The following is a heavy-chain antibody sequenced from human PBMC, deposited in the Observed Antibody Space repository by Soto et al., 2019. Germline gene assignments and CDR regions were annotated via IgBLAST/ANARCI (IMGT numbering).Heavy chain of an antibody. V-gene: IGHV3-23*01. CDR2: ISGSGGST. J-gene: IGHJ6*03. CDR3: ASKPTSQRDYYYYYMDV. CDR1: GFTFSSYA. D-gene: IGHD3-16*01. Sequence: GGSLRLSCAASGFTFSSYAMSWVRQAPGKGLEWVSAISGSGGSTYYADSVKGRFTISRDNSKNTLYLQVNSLRAEDTAVYYCASKPTSQRDYYYYYMDVWGKGTTVTVSS.